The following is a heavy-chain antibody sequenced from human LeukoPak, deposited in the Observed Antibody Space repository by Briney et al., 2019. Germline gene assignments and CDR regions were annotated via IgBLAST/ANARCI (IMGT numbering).Heavy chain of an antibody. V-gene: IGHV6-1*01. CDR3: AKASNYGSGSYYPRGVDY. Sequence: SQTLSLTCAISGDSVSSNSAAWNWIRQSPSRGLEWLGRTYYRSKWYNDYAVSLKSRITINPDTSKNQFSLQLNSVTPEDTAVYYCAKASNYGSGSYYPRGVDYWGQGTLVTVSS. CDR1: GDSVSSNSAA. CDR2: TYYRSKWYN. D-gene: IGHD3-10*01. J-gene: IGHJ4*02.